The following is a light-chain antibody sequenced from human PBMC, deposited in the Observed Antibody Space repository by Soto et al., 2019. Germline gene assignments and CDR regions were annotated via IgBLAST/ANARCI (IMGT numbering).Light chain of an antibody. CDR3: SSYTSSTTLVV. J-gene: IGLJ2*01. CDR1: NSDVGIYNL. V-gene: IGLV2-14*02. CDR2: EGT. Sequence: QSALTQPASVSGSPGQSITVSCTGINSDVGIYNLVSWYQHHPGKAPKLVIYEGTKRPSGVSSRFSGSKSGNTASLTISGLQAEDEADYYCSSYTSSTTLVVFGGGTKLTVL.